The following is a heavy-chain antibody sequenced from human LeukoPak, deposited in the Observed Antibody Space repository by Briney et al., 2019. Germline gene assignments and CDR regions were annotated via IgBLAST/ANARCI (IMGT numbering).Heavy chain of an antibody. D-gene: IGHD5-12*01. CDR3: AREGSSGHDWYAFDI. Sequence: ASVRVSCKASGFTFTGYYVQWVRQAPGQGLEWVGWMNFNNGGTRCAPKFQGRVTMTRDTSISTAYTELNSLRSDDTAMYYCAREGSSGHDWYAFDIWGQETMVTVSS. V-gene: IGHV1-2*02. J-gene: IGHJ3*02. CDR1: GFTFTGYY. CDR2: MNFNNGGT.